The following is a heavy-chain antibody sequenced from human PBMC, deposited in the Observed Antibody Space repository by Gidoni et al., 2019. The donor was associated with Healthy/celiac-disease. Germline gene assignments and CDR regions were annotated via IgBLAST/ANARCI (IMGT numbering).Heavy chain of an antibody. J-gene: IGHJ4*02. CDR1: GFTVSSNY. CDR3: ARALVDTAMVTY. Sequence: EVQLVESGGGLIQPGGSLSLSSAASGFTVSSNYMSWVRQAPGKGLEWVSVIYSGGSTYYADSVKGRFTISRDNSKNTLYLQMNSLRAEDTAVYYCARALVDTAMVTYWGQGTLVTVSS. D-gene: IGHD5-18*01. V-gene: IGHV3-53*01. CDR2: IYSGGST.